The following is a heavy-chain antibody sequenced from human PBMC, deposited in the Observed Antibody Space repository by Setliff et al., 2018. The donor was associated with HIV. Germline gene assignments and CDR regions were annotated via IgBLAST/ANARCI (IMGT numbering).Heavy chain of an antibody. Sequence: SETLSLTCTVSGGSISSYYWSWTRQPPGKGLEWIGYIYYSGSTNYNPSLKCRVTISVDTSKNQFSLKLSSVTAADTAVCYCARGPRGIAVAGDAFDIWGQGTMVTVSS. D-gene: IGHD6-19*01. CDR2: IYYSGST. V-gene: IGHV4-59*01. CDR1: GGSISSYY. CDR3: ARGPRGIAVAGDAFDI. J-gene: IGHJ3*02.